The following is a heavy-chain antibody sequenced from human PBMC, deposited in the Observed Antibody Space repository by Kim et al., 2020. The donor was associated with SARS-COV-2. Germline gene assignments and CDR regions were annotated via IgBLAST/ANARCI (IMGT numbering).Heavy chain of an antibody. V-gene: IGHV4-34*01. J-gene: IGHJ4*02. D-gene: IGHD4-17*01. Sequence: SETLSLTCAVYGGSFSGYYWSWIRQPPGKGLEWIGEINHSGSTNYNPSLKSRVTISVDTSKKQFSLKLSSVTAADTAVYYCARALYGDYSRWGQGTLVTVSS. CDR2: INHSGST. CDR3: ARALYGDYSR. CDR1: GGSFSGYY.